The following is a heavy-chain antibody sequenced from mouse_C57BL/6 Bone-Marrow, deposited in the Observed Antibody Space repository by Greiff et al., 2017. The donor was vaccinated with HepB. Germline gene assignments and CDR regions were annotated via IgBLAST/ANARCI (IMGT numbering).Heavy chain of an antibody. CDR1: GYTFTSYW. CDR3: ARYGSHLGYFDV. Sequence: LQESGAELVKPGASVKMSCKASGYTFTSYWITWVKQRPGQGLEWIGDIYPGSGSTNYNEKFKSKATLTVDTSSSTAYMQLSSLTSEDSAVYYCARYGSHLGYFDVWGTGTTVTVSS. CDR2: IYPGSGST. J-gene: IGHJ1*03. V-gene: IGHV1-55*01. D-gene: IGHD1-1*01.